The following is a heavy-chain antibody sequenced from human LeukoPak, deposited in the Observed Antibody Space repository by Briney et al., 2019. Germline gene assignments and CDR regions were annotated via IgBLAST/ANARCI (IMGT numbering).Heavy chain of an antibody. Sequence: SVKVSCKASGGTFSSYAISWVRQAPGQGLEWMGRIIPILGIANYAQKFQGRVTITADKSTSTAYMELSSLRSEDTAVYYCARDTPTVTTYRDAFDIWGQGTMVTVSS. CDR3: ARDTPTVTTYRDAFDI. J-gene: IGHJ3*02. CDR1: GGTFSSYA. D-gene: IGHD4-17*01. CDR2: IIPILGIA. V-gene: IGHV1-69*04.